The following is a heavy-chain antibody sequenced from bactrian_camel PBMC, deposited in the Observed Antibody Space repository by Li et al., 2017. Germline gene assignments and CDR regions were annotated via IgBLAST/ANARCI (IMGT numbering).Heavy chain of an antibody. CDR3: KAECRKRAPVGYPTRAY. Sequence: VQLVESGGGSVQAGGSLKLSCAASGVSFSNCGMGWYRQAPGEERELVSSINIDGATTYADSVKDRFTIFQDNNKNTLYLEMSSLKTEDTAMYYCKAECRKRAPVGYPTRAYWGQGTQVTVS. J-gene: IGHJ4*01. D-gene: IGHD4*01. CDR1: GVSFSNCG. CDR2: INIDGAT. V-gene: IGHV3S53*01.